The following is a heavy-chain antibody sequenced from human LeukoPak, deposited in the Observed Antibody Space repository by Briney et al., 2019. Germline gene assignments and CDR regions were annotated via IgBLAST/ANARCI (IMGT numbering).Heavy chain of an antibody. V-gene: IGHV4-59*01. CDR1: GGSISSYY. CDR3: ARGYYDFWSGPPPGFDP. J-gene: IGHJ5*02. Sequence: SETLSLTCTVSGGSISSYYWSWIRQPPGKGLEWIGYIYYSGSTNYNPSLKSRVTIPVDTSKNQFSLKLSSVTAADTAVYYCARGYYDFWSGPPPGFDPWGQGTLVTVSS. D-gene: IGHD3-3*01. CDR2: IYYSGST.